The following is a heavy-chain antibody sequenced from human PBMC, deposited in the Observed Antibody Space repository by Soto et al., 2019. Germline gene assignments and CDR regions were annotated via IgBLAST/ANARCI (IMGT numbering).Heavy chain of an antibody. Sequence: QVQLVQSGAEVKKPGSSVKVSCKASGGTFSSYAISWVRQAPGQGLAWMGGIIPIFGTANYAQKFQGRVTIIADESSSTAYMERSSRRSEDTAVDYCAARRKAVHGSSCGGWFDPWGQGTLVTVSS. CDR2: IIPIFGTA. D-gene: IGHD6-13*01. CDR1: GGTFSSYA. CDR3: AARRKAVHGSSCGGWFDP. J-gene: IGHJ5*02. V-gene: IGHV1-69*01.